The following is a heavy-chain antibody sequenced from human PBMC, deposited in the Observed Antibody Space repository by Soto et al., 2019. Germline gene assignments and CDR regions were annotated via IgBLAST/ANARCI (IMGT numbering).Heavy chain of an antibody. J-gene: IGHJ6*02. Sequence: QVQLVQSGAEVKKPGASVKVSCKASGYTFTSYGINWVRQAPGKGLEWLGWISAYDGYTNYAQILQGRVSMTTDTSTKTAYMELRSLRSDDTAMYYCARGGFYDSSGARNYYYYGMNVWGQGTTVTVSS. V-gene: IGHV1-18*01. CDR2: ISAYDGYT. D-gene: IGHD3-22*01. CDR1: GYTFTSYG. CDR3: ARGGFYDSSGARNYYYYGMNV.